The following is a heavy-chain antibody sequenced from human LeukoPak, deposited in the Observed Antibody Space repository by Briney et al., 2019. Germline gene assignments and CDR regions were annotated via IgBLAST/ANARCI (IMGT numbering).Heavy chain of an antibody. CDR1: GYTFTGYY. D-gene: IGHD4-17*01. CDR2: INPNSGGT. CDR3: ARDADYGDYPWFDP. V-gene: IGHV1-2*02. J-gene: IGHJ5*02. Sequence: GASVKVSCKASGYTFTGYYMRWVRQAPGQGLEWMGWINPNSGGTNYAQKFQGRVTMTRDTSISTACVEVGGRRSDDTAVYYCARDADYGDYPWFDPWGQGTLVTVSS.